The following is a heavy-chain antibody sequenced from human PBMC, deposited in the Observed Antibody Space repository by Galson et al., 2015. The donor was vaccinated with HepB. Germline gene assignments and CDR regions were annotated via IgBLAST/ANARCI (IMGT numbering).Heavy chain of an antibody. CDR2: IYYSGST. CDR1: GGSISSGGYY. D-gene: IGHD2/OR15-2a*01. J-gene: IGHJ6*02. CDR3: ARDRRRSMANGTPYYYGMDV. Sequence: TLSLTCTVSGGSISSGGYYWSWIRQHPGKGLEWIGYIYYSGSTYYNPSLKSRVTISVDTSKNQFSLKLSSVTAADTAVYYCARDRRRSMANGTPYYYGMDVWGQGTTVTVSS. V-gene: IGHV4-31*03.